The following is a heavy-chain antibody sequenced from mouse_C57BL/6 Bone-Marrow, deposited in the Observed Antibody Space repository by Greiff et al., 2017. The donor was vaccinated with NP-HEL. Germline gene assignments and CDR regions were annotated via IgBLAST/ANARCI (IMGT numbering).Heavy chain of an antibody. D-gene: IGHD2-4*01. J-gene: IGHJ2*01. CDR1: GYTFTDYE. CDR2: IDPETGGT. Sequence: QVQLQQSGAELVRPGASVTLSCKASGYTFTDYEMHWVKQTPVHGLEWIGAIDPETGGTAYNQKFKGKAILTADKSSSTAYMELRSLTSEDSAVYYCTNDYDASYYCDYWGQGTTLTVSS. CDR3: TNDYDASYYCDY. V-gene: IGHV1-15*01.